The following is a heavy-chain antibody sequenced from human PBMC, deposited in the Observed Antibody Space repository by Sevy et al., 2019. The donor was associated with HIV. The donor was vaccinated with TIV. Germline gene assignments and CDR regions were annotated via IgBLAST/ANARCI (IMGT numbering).Heavy chain of an antibody. CDR1: GFPFSNYN. V-gene: IGHV3-48*02. D-gene: IGHD3-16*01. CDR2: ISRRSTTI. J-gene: IGHJ4*02. Sequence: GGSLRLSCAASGFPFSNYNMNWVRQTPGRGLEWVSYISRRSTTIYYADSVKGRFTISRDNDQSSLYLQMNALRDDDTAVYYCAREAPIRAYNDFWGQGTLVTVSS. CDR3: AREAPIRAYNDF.